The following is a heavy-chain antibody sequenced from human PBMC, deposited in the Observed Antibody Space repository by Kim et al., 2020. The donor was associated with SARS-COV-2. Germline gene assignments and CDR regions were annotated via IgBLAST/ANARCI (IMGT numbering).Heavy chain of an antibody. J-gene: IGHJ5*02. CDR1: GYTFTSYA. CDR2: INTNTGNP. CDR3: AREYCSSTSCWYNWFDP. V-gene: IGHV7-4-1*02. D-gene: IGHD2-2*01. Sequence: ASVKVSCKASGYTFTSYAMNWVRQAPGQGLEWMGWINTNTGNPTYAQGFTGRFVFSLDTSVSTAYLQISSLKAEDTAVYYCAREYCSSTSCWYNWFDPWAREPWSPSPQ.